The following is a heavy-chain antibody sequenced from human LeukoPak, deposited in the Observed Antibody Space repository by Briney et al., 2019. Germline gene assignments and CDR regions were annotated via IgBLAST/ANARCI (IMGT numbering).Heavy chain of an antibody. CDR3: ATEGDDFWSGYWVDY. D-gene: IGHD3-3*01. CDR1: GFTFSDYY. Sequence: GGSLRLSCAASGFTFSDYYMSWIRQAPGKGLEWVSYISSSGSTIYYADSVKGRFTISRDNAKNSLYLQMNSRRAEDTAVYYCATEGDDFWSGYWVDYWGQGTLVTVSS. J-gene: IGHJ4*02. V-gene: IGHV3-11*04. CDR2: ISSSGSTI.